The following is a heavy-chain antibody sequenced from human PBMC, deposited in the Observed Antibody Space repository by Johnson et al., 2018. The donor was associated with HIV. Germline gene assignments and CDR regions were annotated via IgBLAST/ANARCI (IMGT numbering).Heavy chain of an antibody. Sequence: QVQLVESGGGLVQPGRSLRLSCAASGFTFSSYGMHWVRQAPGKGLEWVAVISYDGSNKYYADSVKGRFTISRDNSKSTLYLQMNSLRPEDTAVYYCAKERRAPRAFDIWGQGTIVTVSS. J-gene: IGHJ3*02. CDR1: GFTFSSYG. CDR3: AKERRAPRAFDI. CDR2: ISYDGSNK. V-gene: IGHV3-30*18.